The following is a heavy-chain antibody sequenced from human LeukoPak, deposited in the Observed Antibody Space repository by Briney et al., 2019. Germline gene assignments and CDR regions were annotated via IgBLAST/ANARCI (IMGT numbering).Heavy chain of an antibody. V-gene: IGHV3-7*02. CDR1: GFTFTTYW. CDR3: ARSRTTVTKDALDY. D-gene: IGHD4-17*01. CDR2: ISPDGSEK. Sequence: GGSLRLSCAASGFTFTTYWMSWVRQAPGKGLEWVAKISPDGSEKYYVDSVKGRFTISRDNAKNSLDLQMNSLRAEDTAVYFCARSRTTVTKDALDYWGQGILVTVSS. J-gene: IGHJ4*02.